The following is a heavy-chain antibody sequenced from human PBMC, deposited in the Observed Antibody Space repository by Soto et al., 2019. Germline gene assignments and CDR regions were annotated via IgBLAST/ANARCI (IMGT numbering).Heavy chain of an antibody. CDR1: GDSISSYY. Sequence: QVHLQESGPGLVRPWETLSLTCTVSGDSISSYYWSWIRQPPGKGLEWIAYIYDRGTTNYNPSLKSRVTISLDTSKCQFSLKMSSVTAADTAVYYCARGGNWNSYYYRLDVW. CDR3: ARGGNWNSYYYRLDV. J-gene: IGHJ6*01. CDR2: IYDRGTT. D-gene: IGHD1-1*01. V-gene: IGHV4-59*01.